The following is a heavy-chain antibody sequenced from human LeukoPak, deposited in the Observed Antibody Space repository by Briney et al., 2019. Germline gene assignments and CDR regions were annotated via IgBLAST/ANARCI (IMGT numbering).Heavy chain of an antibody. V-gene: IGHV3-23*01. CDR2: ISGSGGST. Sequence: GGSLRLFCAASGFTFSSYAMSWVRQAPGKGLEWVSAISGSGGSTYYADSVKGRFTISRDNSKNTLYLQMNSLRAEDTAVYYCAKGGAQHQLLYFDPWGQGTLVTVSS. J-gene: IGHJ5*02. D-gene: IGHD2-2*02. CDR1: GFTFSSYA. CDR3: AKGGAQHQLLYFDP.